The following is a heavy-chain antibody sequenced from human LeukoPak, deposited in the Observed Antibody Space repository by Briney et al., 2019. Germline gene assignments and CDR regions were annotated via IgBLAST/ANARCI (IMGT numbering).Heavy chain of an antibody. Sequence: GGSLRLSCAASGFTFSSYWMTWVRQAPGKGLEWMANIRDDGSDKYYVDSVKGRFTISRDNAQNTLLLQMDSLRVGDTAVYYCVRHTRRSPGDYWGQGTLVTVST. CDR2: IRDDGSDK. CDR3: VRHTRRSPGDY. V-gene: IGHV3-7*01. D-gene: IGHD1-26*01. CDR1: GFTFSSYW. J-gene: IGHJ4*02.